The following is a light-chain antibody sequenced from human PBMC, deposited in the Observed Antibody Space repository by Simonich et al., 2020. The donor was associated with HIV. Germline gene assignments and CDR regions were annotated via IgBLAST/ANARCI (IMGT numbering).Light chain of an antibody. CDR3: QQYYSSPIT. J-gene: IGKJ5*01. CDR2: WAS. V-gene: IGKV4-1*01. CDR1: QSVLYSSINNNS. Sequence: DIVMTQSPASLAVSLGGGATITCKSGQSVLYSSINNNSLAWYQHNPGQPPKLLIFWASTRESGVPDRCSGSGSGTDFTLTISSLQAEDVAVYYCQQYYSSPITFGQGTRLEIK.